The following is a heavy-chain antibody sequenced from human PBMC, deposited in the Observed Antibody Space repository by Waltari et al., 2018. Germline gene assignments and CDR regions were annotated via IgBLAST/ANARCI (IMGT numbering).Heavy chain of an antibody. V-gene: IGHV4-34*01. CDR3: AREPSWYGHYFDY. CDR1: GGSFSGYY. J-gene: IGHJ4*02. D-gene: IGHD6-13*01. Sequence: QVQLQQWGAGLLKPSETLSLTCAVYGGSFSGYYWSWIRQPPGKGLEWIGEINHSGSTNYNPSLKSRVTISVDTSKNQFSLKLSSVTAADTAVYYCAREPSWYGHYFDYWGQGTLVIVSS. CDR2: INHSGST.